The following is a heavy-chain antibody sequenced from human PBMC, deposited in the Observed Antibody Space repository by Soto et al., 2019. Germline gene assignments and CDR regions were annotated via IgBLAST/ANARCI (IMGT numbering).Heavy chain of an antibody. Sequence: GGSLRLSCAASGFTFSSYAMHWVRQAPGKGLEWVAVISHDGSNKYYADSVKGRFTISRDNSKNTLYLQMNSLRAEDTAVYYCARDGGPMIVVVITLYGMDVWGQGTTVTVSS. D-gene: IGHD3-22*01. V-gene: IGHV3-30-3*01. J-gene: IGHJ6*02. CDR1: GFTFSSYA. CDR2: ISHDGSNK. CDR3: ARDGGPMIVVVITLYGMDV.